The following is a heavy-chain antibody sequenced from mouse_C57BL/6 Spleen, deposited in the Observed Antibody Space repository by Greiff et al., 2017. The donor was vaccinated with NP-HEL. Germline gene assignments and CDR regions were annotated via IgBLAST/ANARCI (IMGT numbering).Heavy chain of an antibody. J-gene: IGHJ4*01. V-gene: IGHV1-80*01. CDR3: ARSTMVTGGAMDY. CDR2: IYPGDGDT. D-gene: IGHD2-2*01. Sequence: QVHVKQSGAELVKPGASVKISCKASGYAFSSYWMNWVKQRPGKGLEWIGQIYPGDGDTNYNGKFKGKATLTADKSSSTAYMQLSSLTSEDSAVYFCARSTMVTGGAMDYWGQGTSVTVSS. CDR1: GYAFSSYW.